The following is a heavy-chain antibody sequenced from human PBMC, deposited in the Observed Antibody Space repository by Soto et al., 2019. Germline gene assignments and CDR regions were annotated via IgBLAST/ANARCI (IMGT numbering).Heavy chain of an antibody. D-gene: IGHD1-7*01. Sequence: SQTLSLTCTVSGGSISSYYWSWIRQPPGKGLEWIGYIYYSGSTNYNPSLKSRVTISVDTSKNQFSLKLSSVTAADTAVYYCARTPGITGTTWFHYYYYMDVWGKGTTVTVSS. CDR3: ARTPGITGTTWFHYYYYMDV. CDR1: GGSISSYY. J-gene: IGHJ6*03. V-gene: IGHV4-59*01. CDR2: IYYSGST.